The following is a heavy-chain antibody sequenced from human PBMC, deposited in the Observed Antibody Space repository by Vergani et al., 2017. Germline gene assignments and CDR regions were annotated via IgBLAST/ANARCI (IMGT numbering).Heavy chain of an antibody. CDR2: ISAYNGNT. D-gene: IGHD3-3*01. Sequence: QVQLVQSGAEVKKPGSSVKVSCKASGGTFSSYAISWVRQAPGQGLEWMGWISAYNGNTNYAQKLQGRVTMTTDTSTSTAYMELRSLRSDDTAVYYCARDARPYYDFWSGYLAYFDYWGQGTLVTVSS. CDR3: ARDARPYYDFWSGYLAYFDY. V-gene: IGHV1-18*01. CDR1: GGTFSSYA. J-gene: IGHJ4*02.